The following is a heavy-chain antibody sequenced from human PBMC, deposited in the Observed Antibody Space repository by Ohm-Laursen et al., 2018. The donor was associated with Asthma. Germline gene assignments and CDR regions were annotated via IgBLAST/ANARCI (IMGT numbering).Heavy chain of an antibody. CDR2: ISAYNGNT. Sequence: GASVKVSCNASGYTFTSYGISWVRQAPGQGLEWMGWISAYNGNTNYAQKLQGRVTMTTDTSTSTAYMELRSLRSDDTAVYYCARDGQWLVGPHYYGMDVWGQGTTVTVSS. D-gene: IGHD6-19*01. V-gene: IGHV1-18*04. J-gene: IGHJ6*02. CDR1: GYTFTSYG. CDR3: ARDGQWLVGPHYYGMDV.